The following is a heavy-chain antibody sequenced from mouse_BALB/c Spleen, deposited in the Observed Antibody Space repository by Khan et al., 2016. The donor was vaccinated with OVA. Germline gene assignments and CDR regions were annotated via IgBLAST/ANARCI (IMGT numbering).Heavy chain of an antibody. D-gene: IGHD2-14*01. CDR3: ARKSYMYDFTY. Sequence: QVQLKESGPGLVRPSQTLSITCTVSGFSLTTYGVHWIRQSPGKGLEWLGVIRSGGNTDYYAAFISRLSTTKDNSKSQVFFKRNSLQADDTAMYYCARKSYMYDFTYWGQGTQVTVSA. V-gene: IGHV2-2*01. CDR2: IRSGGNT. CDR1: GFSLTTYG. J-gene: IGHJ3*01.